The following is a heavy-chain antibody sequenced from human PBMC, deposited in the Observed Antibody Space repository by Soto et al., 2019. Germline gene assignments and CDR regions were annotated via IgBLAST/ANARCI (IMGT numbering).Heavy chain of an antibody. V-gene: IGHV3-74*01. CDR2: VSSSGSST. Sequence: GGSLRLSCSASGVTFSSSWMHWVRQAPGKGLVWVSRVSSSGSSTNYADSVKGRFTISRDNAKNSLYLQMNSLRAEDTAVYYCPRAHGGQLATYYFDYWGQGTLVTVSS. CDR1: GVTFSSSW. J-gene: IGHJ4*02. D-gene: IGHD6-6*01. CDR3: PRAHGGQLATYYFDY.